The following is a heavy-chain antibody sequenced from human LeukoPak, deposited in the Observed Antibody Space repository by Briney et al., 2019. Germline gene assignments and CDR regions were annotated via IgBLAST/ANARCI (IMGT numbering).Heavy chain of an antibody. V-gene: IGHV3-9*01. CDR2: ISWNSGSI. Sequence: GRSLRLSCAASGFTFDDYAMHWVRQAPGKGLEWVSGISWNSGSIGYADSVKGRFTISRDNAKNSLYLLMNSLRAEDTALYYCAKDRLLAPKYYFDYWGQGTLVTVSS. CDR3: AKDRLLAPKYYFDY. CDR1: GFTFDDYA. J-gene: IGHJ4*02. D-gene: IGHD5-12*01.